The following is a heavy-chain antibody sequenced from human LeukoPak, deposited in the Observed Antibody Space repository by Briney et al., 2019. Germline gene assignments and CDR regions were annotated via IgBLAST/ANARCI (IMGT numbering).Heavy chain of an antibody. CDR3: ARDVSSQYSLDC. Sequence: PSETLSLTCSVSGGSISSSSFYWGWIRQPPGKGLEWIGEIYQSGTTRYNPSLKSRVTMSVDRSKNVFSLKLTSMSAADTAVYYCARDVSSQYSLDCWGQGTLVIVSS. CDR2: IYQSGTT. V-gene: IGHV4-39*07. CDR1: GGSISSSSFY. D-gene: IGHD2-2*01. J-gene: IGHJ4*02.